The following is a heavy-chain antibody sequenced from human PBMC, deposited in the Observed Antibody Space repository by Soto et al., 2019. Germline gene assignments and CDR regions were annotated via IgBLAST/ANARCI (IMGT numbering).Heavy chain of an antibody. CDR1: GYTFTSYG. CDR2: ISAYNGNT. J-gene: IGHJ6*04. D-gene: IGHD4-17*01. CDR3: AREGTAPWPDYGTNYYYYGMYV. V-gene: IGHV1-18*01. Sequence: QVQLVQSGAEVKKPGASVKVSCKDSGYTFTSYGISWVRQAPGQGLEWMVWISAYNGNTNYAQKLQGRGTMTTDTSTSTAYMELMRLRSDDTAVYYCAREGTAPWPDYGTNYYYYGMYVWGKGTTVTVSS.